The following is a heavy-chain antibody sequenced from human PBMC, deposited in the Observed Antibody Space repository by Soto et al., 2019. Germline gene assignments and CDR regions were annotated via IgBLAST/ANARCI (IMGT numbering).Heavy chain of an antibody. CDR3: ARLSTYYYDSSGYYYSYYFDY. D-gene: IGHD3-22*01. CDR2: IYYSGRT. J-gene: IGHJ4*02. CDR1: GGSISSYY. Sequence: SETLSLTCTVSGGSISSYYWSWIRQPPGKGLEWIGYIYYSGRTNYNPSHKSRVTISVDTSKNQISLKLSSVTAADTAVYYCARLSTYYYDSSGYYYSYYFDYWGQGTLVTVS. V-gene: IGHV4-59*08.